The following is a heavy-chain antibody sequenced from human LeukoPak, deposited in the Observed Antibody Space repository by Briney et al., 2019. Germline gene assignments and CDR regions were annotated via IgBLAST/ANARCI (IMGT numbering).Heavy chain of an antibody. Sequence: SETLSLTCSVSGGSIKYYYWTWIRQPPGEGLEWIGHIYYNGTTRYKPSLKSRVTISLDMSKKQISLKLNSLTAADTAVYYCARASSYYYDSSGYFGLWGQGTLVTVSS. CDR1: GGSIKYYY. CDR3: ARASSYYYDSSGYFGL. D-gene: IGHD3-22*01. J-gene: IGHJ4*02. CDR2: IYYNGTT. V-gene: IGHV4-59*01.